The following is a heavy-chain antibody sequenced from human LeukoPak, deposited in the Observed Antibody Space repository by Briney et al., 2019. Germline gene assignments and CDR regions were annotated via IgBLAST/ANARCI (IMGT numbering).Heavy chain of an antibody. Sequence: SETLSLTCTVSGGSISSGSYYWSWIRQPAGKGLEWIGRIYTSGSTNYNPSLKSRVTISVDTSKNQFSLELSSVTAADTAVYYCAREEPHDAFDIWGQGTMATVSS. CDR1: GGSISSGSYY. V-gene: IGHV4-61*02. D-gene: IGHD1-26*01. J-gene: IGHJ3*02. CDR2: IYTSGST. CDR3: AREEPHDAFDI.